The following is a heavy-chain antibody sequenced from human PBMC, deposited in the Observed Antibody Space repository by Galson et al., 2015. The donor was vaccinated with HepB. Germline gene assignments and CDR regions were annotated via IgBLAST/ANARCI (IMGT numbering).Heavy chain of an antibody. V-gene: IGHV3-66*02. CDR2: LYGGGNT. CDR1: GLTVSSNY. CDR3: AVIITGTFDH. Sequence: SLRLSCAASGLTVSSNYMSWVRQAPGKGLEWVSVLYGGGNTYYADSVKGRFTISRDNFKNTVYLQMNSLRAEDTAVYYCAVIITGTFDHWGQGTLVTVSS. J-gene: IGHJ4*02. D-gene: IGHD3-10*01.